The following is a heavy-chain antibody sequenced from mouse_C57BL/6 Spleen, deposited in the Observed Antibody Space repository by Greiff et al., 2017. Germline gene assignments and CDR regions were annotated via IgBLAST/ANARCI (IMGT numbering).Heavy chain of an antibody. CDR3: ARDYDYDGRNYFDY. CDR1: GYTFTSYD. D-gene: IGHD2-4*01. Sequence: VKLMESGPELVKPGASVKLSCKASGYTFTSYDLNWVKQRPGQGLEWIGWIYPRDGSTKYNEKFKGKATLTVDTSSSTAYMELHSLTSEDSAVYCCARDYDYDGRNYFDYWGQGTTLTVSS. J-gene: IGHJ2*01. V-gene: IGHV1-85*01. CDR2: IYPRDGST.